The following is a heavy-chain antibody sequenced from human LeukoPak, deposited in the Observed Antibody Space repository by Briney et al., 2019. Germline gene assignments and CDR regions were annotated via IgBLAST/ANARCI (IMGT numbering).Heavy chain of an antibody. CDR2: IIPILGIA. CDR3: ARDQATVVRPGSFQH. CDR1: GGTFSSYA. J-gene: IGHJ1*01. V-gene: IGHV1-69*04. D-gene: IGHD4-23*01. Sequence: SSVKVSCKASGGTFSSYAISWVRQAPGQGLEWMGRIIPILGIANYAQKFQGRVTITADKSTSTAYMELSSLRSEDTAVYYCARDQATVVRPGSFQHWGQGTLVTVSS.